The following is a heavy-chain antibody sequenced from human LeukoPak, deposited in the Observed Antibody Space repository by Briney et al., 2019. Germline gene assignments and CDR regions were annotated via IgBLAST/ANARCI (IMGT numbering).Heavy chain of an antibody. CDR1: GFTFDDYA. CDR2: ISWNSGSI. D-gene: IGHD3-22*01. J-gene: IGHJ6*02. Sequence: HAGGSLRLSCAASGFTFDDYAMHWVRQAPGKGLEWVSGISWNSGSIGYADSVKDRFTISRDNAKNSLYLQMNSLRAEDTAVYYCASRGYWHYYYGMDVWGQGTTVTVSS. CDR3: ASRGYWHYYYGMDV. V-gene: IGHV3-9*01.